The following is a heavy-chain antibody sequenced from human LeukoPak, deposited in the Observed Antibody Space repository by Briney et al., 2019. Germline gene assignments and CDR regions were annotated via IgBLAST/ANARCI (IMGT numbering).Heavy chain of an antibody. CDR1: GFTFSNYW. V-gene: IGHV3-7*01. CDR2: IKTDGSEK. J-gene: IGHJ4*02. Sequence: GGSLRLSCEGSGFTFSNYWMGWVRQAPGKGLQWVANIKTDGSEKYYVDSVKGRFTISRDNAKNSLYLQMNSLRAEDTAVYYCARDPAGTAGGNWGQGTLVTVSS. CDR3: ARDPAGTAGGN. D-gene: IGHD6-13*01.